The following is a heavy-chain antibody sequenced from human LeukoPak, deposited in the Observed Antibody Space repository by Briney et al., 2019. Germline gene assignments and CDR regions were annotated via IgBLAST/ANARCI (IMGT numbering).Heavy chain of an antibody. CDR1: GFTFSNYG. Sequence: PGGSLRLSCAASGFTFSNYGISWVRQAPGKGLEWVSAISASGGTTYYADSVKGHFTISRDNSKNTLYLQMNSLRAEDTAVYYCARRYCSGGSCRSAYYYYYYMDVWGKGTTVTISS. D-gene: IGHD2-15*01. CDR3: ARRYCSGGSCRSAYYYYYYMDV. V-gene: IGHV3-23*01. J-gene: IGHJ6*03. CDR2: ISASGGTT.